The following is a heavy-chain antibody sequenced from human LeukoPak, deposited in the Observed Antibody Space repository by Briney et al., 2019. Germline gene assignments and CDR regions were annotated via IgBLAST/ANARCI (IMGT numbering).Heavy chain of an antibody. V-gene: IGHV4-59*08. CDR1: GASIHNYY. Sequence: PSETLSLTCTVSGASIHNYYWSWIRQSPGKGLEWIGYIYYSGSTNYNPSLESRVAMSVDTSKNQFSLRLSSVTAADTAIYHCARRYSSSWYVGFFDPWGQGTLVTVSS. CDR2: IYYSGST. D-gene: IGHD6-13*01. J-gene: IGHJ5*02. CDR3: ARRYSSSWYVGFFDP.